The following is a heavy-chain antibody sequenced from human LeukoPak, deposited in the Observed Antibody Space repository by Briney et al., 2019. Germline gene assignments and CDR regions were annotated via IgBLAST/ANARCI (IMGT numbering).Heavy chain of an antibody. CDR1: GGSFSGYY. CDR2: INHSGST. D-gene: IGHD5-24*01. CDR3: ARARRDGYPSFGY. V-gene: IGHV4-34*01. Sequence: SETLSLTCAVYGGSFSGYYWSWIRQPPGKGLEWIGEINHSGSTNYNPSLKSRVTISVDTSKNQFSLKLSPVTAADTAVYYCARARRDGYPSFGYWGQGTLVTVSS. J-gene: IGHJ4*02.